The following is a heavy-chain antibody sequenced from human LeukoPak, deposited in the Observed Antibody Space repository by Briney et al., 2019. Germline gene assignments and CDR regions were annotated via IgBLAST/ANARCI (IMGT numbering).Heavy chain of an antibody. D-gene: IGHD5-18*01. CDR2: ISGSGSST. J-gene: IGHJ4*02. Sequence: GGSLRLSCAASGFTFSTYAMSWVRQAPGKGLEWVSVISGSGSSTYYADSVKGRFTISRDNSKNTLYLQMNSLRAEDTAVYYCAKVDLDTAMVTAFDYWGQGTLVTVSS. CDR1: GFTFSTYA. V-gene: IGHV3-23*01. CDR3: AKVDLDTAMVTAFDY.